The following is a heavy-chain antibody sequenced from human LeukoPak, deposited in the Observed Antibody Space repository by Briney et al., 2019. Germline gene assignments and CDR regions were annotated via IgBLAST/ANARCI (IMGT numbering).Heavy chain of an antibody. D-gene: IGHD2-2*01. CDR3: ASSYCSSTSCYAGHYYYYMDV. J-gene: IGHJ6*03. Sequence: SVKVSCKASGGTFSSYAISWVRQAPGQGLEWMGRIIPIFGTANYAQKFQGRVTITTDESTSTAYMELSSLRSEDTAVYYCASSYCSSTSCYAGHYYYYMDVWGKGNTVTVSS. V-gene: IGHV1-69*05. CDR2: IIPIFGTA. CDR1: GGTFSSYA.